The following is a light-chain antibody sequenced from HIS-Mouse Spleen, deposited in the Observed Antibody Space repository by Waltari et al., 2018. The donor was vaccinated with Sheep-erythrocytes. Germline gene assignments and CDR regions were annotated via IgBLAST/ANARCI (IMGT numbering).Light chain of an antibody. Sequence: QSALTQPASVSGSPGQSITISCTGTSSDVGSYNLVSWYQQHPGKAPKLMIYEGSKRPPGLSNPVSGSNSGSTASLTLSGLQAEDEADYYCCSSAGSSTPWVFGGGTKLTVL. CDR3: CSSAGSSTPWV. CDR2: EGS. J-gene: IGLJ3*02. CDR1: SSDVGSYNL. V-gene: IGLV2-23*01.